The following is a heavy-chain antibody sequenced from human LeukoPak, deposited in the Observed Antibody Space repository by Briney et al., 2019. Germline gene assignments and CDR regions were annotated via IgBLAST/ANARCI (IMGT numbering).Heavy chain of an antibody. J-gene: IGHJ4*02. D-gene: IGHD2-21*02. CDR3: AVYCSGGCYSGLV. CDR2: INSDGSST. CDR1: GFPFSYYW. Sequence: GGSLRLSCAASGFPFSYYWMHWVRQAPGKGLVWVSHINSDGSSTSYADSVKGRFTISRDNSKNTLYLQMNSLRAEDTAVYYCAVYCSGGCYSGLVWGQGTLVTVSS. V-gene: IGHV3-74*01.